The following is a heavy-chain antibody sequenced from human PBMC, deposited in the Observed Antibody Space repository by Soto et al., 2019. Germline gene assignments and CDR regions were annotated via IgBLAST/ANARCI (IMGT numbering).Heavy chain of an antibody. CDR1: GFSLSTLGTC. D-gene: IGHD2-21*01. CDR2: INWDNNE. CDR3: ARIPHYSDSYYMDY. V-gene: IGHV2-70*01. Sequence: PTLVNPTQTLTLTCTFSGFSLSTLGTCVTWIRQPPGKALEWLALINWDNNEYYTTSLKTRLTISRDTSKNQVVLTMTNVDPVDTATYYCARIPHYSDSYYMDYWGQGTLVTVSS. J-gene: IGHJ4*02.